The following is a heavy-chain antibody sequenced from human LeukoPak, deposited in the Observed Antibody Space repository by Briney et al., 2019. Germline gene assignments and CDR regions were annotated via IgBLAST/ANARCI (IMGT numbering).Heavy chain of an antibody. J-gene: IGHJ4*02. CDR1: GFMFSDYG. V-gene: IGHV3-21*01. D-gene: IGHD7-27*01. Sequence: GGSLRLSCAASGFMFSDYGMHWVRQAPGKGLEWVSSISSSSSYIYYADSVKGRFTISRDNAKNSLYLQMNSLRAEDTAVYYCATISNWGPRDYWGQGTLVTVSS. CDR2: ISSSSSYI. CDR3: ATISNWGPRDY.